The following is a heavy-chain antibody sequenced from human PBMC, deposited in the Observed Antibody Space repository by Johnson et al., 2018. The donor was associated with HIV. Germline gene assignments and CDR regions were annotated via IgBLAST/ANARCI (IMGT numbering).Heavy chain of an antibody. CDR3: ARDLIVVVVAATQWGDAFDI. CDR2: ISYDGSNK. V-gene: IGHV3-30*04. CDR1: GFTFSSYA. J-gene: IGHJ3*02. D-gene: IGHD2-15*01. Sequence: QVQLVESGGGVVQPGRSLRLSCAASGFTFSSYAMHWVRQAPGKGLEWVAVISYDGSNKYYADSVKVRFTISRDNSKNTLYLQMNSLRAEDTAVYYCARDLIVVVVAATQWGDAFDIWGQGTMVTVSS.